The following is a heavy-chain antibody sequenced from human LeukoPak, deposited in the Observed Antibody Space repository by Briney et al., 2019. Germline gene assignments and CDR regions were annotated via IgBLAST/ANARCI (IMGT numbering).Heavy chain of an antibody. Sequence: SETLSLTCTVSGGSISSYYWSWIRQPPGKGLEWIGYIYYSGSTNYNPSLKSRVTISVDTSKNQFSLKLSSVTAADTAVYYCASLNYYDSSGYYYLGNWFDPWGQGTLVTVSS. D-gene: IGHD3-22*01. CDR1: GGSISSYY. CDR3: ASLNYYDSSGYYYLGNWFDP. CDR2: IYYSGST. J-gene: IGHJ5*02. V-gene: IGHV4-59*01.